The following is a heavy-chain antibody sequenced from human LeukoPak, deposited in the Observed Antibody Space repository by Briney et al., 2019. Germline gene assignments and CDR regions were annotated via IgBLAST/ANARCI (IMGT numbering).Heavy chain of an antibody. CDR2: ISSSGSTI. Sequence: GGSLRLSCTASGFTFSSYSMNWVRQAPGKGLEWVSYISSSGSTIYFADSVKGRFTISRDNAKNSLSLQMTSLRAEDTAVYYCVRDTWFGAWYVDYWGQGTLVTVSS. D-gene: IGHD6-19*01. CDR1: GFTFSSYS. J-gene: IGHJ4*02. V-gene: IGHV3-48*04. CDR3: VRDTWFGAWYVDY.